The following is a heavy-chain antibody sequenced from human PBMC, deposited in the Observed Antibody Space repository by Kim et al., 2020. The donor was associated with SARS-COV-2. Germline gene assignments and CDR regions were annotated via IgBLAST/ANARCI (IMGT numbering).Heavy chain of an antibody. D-gene: IGHD6-19*01. CDR2: ISYDGSNK. V-gene: IGHV3-30-3*01. J-gene: IGHJ4*02. CDR1: GFTFSSYA. CDR3: ARGQQWLEWNYFDY. Sequence: GGSLRLSCAASGFTFSSYAMHWVRQAPGKGLEWVAVISYDGSNKYYADSVKGRFTISRDNSKNTLYLQMNSLRAEDTAVYYCARGQQWLEWNYFDYWGQGTLVTVSS.